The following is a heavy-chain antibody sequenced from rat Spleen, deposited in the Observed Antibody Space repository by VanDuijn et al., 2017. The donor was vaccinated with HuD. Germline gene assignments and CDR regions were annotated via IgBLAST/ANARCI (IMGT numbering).Heavy chain of an antibody. Sequence: EVQLVESDGGLVQPGRSLKLSCAASGFTFSDCYMAWVRQAPTKGLEWVASISTGGGNTYYRDSVKGRFTISRDTAQNTLYLQMNSPTSEDTATYYCTRGGYFRHWGQGVMVTVSS. CDR1: GFTFSDCY. CDR3: TRGGYFRH. J-gene: IGHJ2*01. D-gene: IGHD2-5*01. V-gene: IGHV5-25*01. CDR2: ISTGGGNT.